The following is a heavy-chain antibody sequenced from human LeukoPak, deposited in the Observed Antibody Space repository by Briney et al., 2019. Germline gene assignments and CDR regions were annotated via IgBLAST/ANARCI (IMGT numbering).Heavy chain of an antibody. D-gene: IGHD2-21*02. CDR2: IKSKTDGGTT. J-gene: IGHJ2*01. CDR1: GFTFSNAW. CDR3: TTSPTYCGGDCPHYWYFDP. Sequence: GGSLRLSCAASGFTFSNAWMSWVRQAPGKGLEWVGRIKSKTDGGTTDYAAPVKGRFTTSRDDSKNTLYLQMNSLKTEDTAVYYCTTSPTYCGGDCPHYWYFDPWGRGTLVTVSS. V-gene: IGHV3-15*01.